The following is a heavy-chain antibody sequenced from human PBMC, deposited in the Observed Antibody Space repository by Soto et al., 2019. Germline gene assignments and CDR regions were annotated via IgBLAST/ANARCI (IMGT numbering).Heavy chain of an antibody. V-gene: IGHV1-18*04. CDR3: ATIPAGHWGNFHYGMDA. D-gene: IGHD6-19*01. J-gene: IGHJ6*02. Sequence: GASVKVSCKASGYSFTSYGFSWVRQAPGQGLEWMGWVSANNGNTNYAQKLQGRVTMTTVTSTRTSYMELRSLRFDDTAVYYCATIPAGHWGNFHYGMDAWGQGTTVTVSS. CDR2: VSANNGNT. CDR1: GYSFTSYG.